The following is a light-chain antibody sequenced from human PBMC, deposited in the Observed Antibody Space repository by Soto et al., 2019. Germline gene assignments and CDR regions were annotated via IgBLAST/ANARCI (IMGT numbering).Light chain of an antibody. CDR2: GAS. CDR1: QSVRSN. CDR3: QQYNNWLSIT. Sequence: EIVMTQSPATLSVSPGERATLSCRASQSVRSNLAWYQQKPGQAPRLLIYGASTRATGIPARFSGSGSGTELTLTISSLQSEDFAVYYCQQYNNWLSITFGQGTRLEIK. J-gene: IGKJ5*01. V-gene: IGKV3D-15*01.